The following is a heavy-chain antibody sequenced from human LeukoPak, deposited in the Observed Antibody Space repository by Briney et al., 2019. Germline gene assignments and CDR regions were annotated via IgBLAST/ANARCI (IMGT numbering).Heavy chain of an antibody. CDR1: GGSFSGYY. CDR2: INHSGST. Sequence: PSETLSLTCAVCGGSFSGYYWSWIRQPPGKGLEWIGEINHSGSTNYNPSLKSRVTISVDTSKNQFSLKLSSVTAADTAVYYCARSYSKGGLFDYWGQGTLVTVSS. J-gene: IGHJ4*02. V-gene: IGHV4-34*01. D-gene: IGHD4-11*01. CDR3: ARSYSKGGLFDY.